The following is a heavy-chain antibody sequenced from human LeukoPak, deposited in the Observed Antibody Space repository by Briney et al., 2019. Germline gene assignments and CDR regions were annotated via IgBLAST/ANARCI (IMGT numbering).Heavy chain of an antibody. Sequence: SETLSLTCAVYSGSFSGYYWSWIRQPPGKGLEWIGSIYYSGSTYYNPSLKSRVTISVDTSKNQFSLKLSSVTAADTAVYYCARQYTVRGDHDYWGQGTLVTVSS. D-gene: IGHD3-10*01. CDR3: ARQYTVRGDHDY. CDR1: SGSFSGYY. J-gene: IGHJ4*02. V-gene: IGHV4-34*01. CDR2: IYYSGST.